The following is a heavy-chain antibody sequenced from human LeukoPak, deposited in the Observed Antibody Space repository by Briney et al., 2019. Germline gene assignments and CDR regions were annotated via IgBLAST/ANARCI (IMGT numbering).Heavy chain of an antibody. J-gene: IGHJ3*02. CDR1: GFTFSRYW. CDR2: IKQDGSET. V-gene: IGHV3-7*01. CDR3: ARDPGPTTAAWGAFDI. D-gene: IGHD4-11*01. Sequence: HPGGSLRLSCEASGFTFSRYWMTWVRQAPGKGLEWVANIKQDGSETYYVDSVKGRFTISRDNAKSSLYLQVNSLRAEDTAVYFCARDPGPTTAAWGAFDIWGQGTVVTVSS.